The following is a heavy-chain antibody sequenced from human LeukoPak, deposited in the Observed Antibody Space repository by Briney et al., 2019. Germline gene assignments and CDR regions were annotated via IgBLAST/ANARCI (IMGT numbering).Heavy chain of an antibody. CDR3: AKNHDYGDYLFDY. CDR2: IYYSGST. CDR1: GGSISSSSYY. J-gene: IGHJ4*02. D-gene: IGHD4-17*01. V-gene: IGHV4-39*01. Sequence: PSETLSLTCTVSGGSISSSSYYWGWIRQPPGKGLEWIGSIYYSGSTYYNPSLKSRVTISVDTSKNQFSLKLSSVTAADTAVYYCAKNHDYGDYLFDYWGQGTLVTVSS.